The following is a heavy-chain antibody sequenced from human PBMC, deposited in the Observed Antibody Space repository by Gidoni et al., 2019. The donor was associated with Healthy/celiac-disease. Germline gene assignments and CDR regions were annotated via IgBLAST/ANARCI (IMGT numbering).Heavy chain of an antibody. Sequence: LQLQESGPGLVKPSETLSLTCTVSGGSISSSSYYWGWIRQPPGKGLEWIGSIYYSGSTYYNPSLKSRVTISVDTSKNQFSLKLSSVTAADTAVYYCARQDGFYYYYYGMDVWGQGTTVTVSS. V-gene: IGHV4-39*01. J-gene: IGHJ6*02. CDR1: GGSISSSSYY. CDR2: IYYSGST. CDR3: ARQDGFYYYYYGMDV.